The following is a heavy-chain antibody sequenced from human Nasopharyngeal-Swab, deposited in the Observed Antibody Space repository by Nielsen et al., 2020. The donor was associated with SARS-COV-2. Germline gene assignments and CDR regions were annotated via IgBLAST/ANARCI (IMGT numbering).Heavy chain of an antibody. CDR2: FDPEDGET. CDR3: ATGQQWLVQWFDP. J-gene: IGHJ5*02. V-gene: IGHV1-24*01. Sequence: WVRQATGQGLEWMGGFDPEDGETLYAQKFQGRVTMTEDTSTDTAYMELSSLRSEDTAVYYCATGQQWLVQWFDPWGQGTLVTVSS. D-gene: IGHD6-19*01.